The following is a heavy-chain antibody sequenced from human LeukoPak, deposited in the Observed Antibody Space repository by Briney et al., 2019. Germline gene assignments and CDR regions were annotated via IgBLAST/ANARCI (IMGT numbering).Heavy chain of an antibody. D-gene: IGHD3-10*01. V-gene: IGHV4-59*12. Sequence: PSETLSLTCTVSGDSINNYYWSWIRQPPGKGLEYIGYINYSGSTNYNPSLKSRVTISVDTSKNQFSLKLSSVTVADTAVYYCARLYYYGSGNYYNWYLDLWGRGTLVTVSS. CDR3: ARLYYYGSGNYYNWYLDL. CDR2: INYSGST. CDR1: GDSINNYY. J-gene: IGHJ2*01.